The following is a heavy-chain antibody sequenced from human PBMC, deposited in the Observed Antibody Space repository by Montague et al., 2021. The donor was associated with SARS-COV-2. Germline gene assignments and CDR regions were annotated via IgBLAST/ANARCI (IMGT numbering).Heavy chain of an antibody. D-gene: IGHD2-2*01. Sequence: SETLSLTCTVSGGSISSSSYYWGWIRQPPGKGLEWTGSIYYSGSTYYXXXLKSRVTISVDTSKNQFSLKLSSVTAADTAVYYCARQGDQLLLEYWFDPWGQGTLVTVSS. J-gene: IGHJ5*02. CDR2: IYYSGST. V-gene: IGHV4-39*01. CDR3: ARQGDQLLLEYWFDP. CDR1: GGSISSSSYY.